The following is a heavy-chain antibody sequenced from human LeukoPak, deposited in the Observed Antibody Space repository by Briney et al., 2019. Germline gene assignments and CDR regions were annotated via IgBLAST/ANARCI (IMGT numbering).Heavy chain of an antibody. V-gene: IGHV3-23*01. CDR2: INANSGAT. CDR1: GFAFSFFA. J-gene: IGHJ4*02. D-gene: IGHD6-19*01. CDR3: ARRGGVAGIDN. Sequence: GGSLRLSCTASGFAFSFFAMSWLRQPPGKGLEWVSTINANSGATSYAASVRGRFTISRDNSKNKLYLQLNSLRAEDTAVYYCARRGGVAGIDNWGQGTLVTVSS.